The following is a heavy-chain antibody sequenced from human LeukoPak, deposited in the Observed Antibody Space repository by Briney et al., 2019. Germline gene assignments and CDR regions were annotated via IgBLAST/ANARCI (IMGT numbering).Heavy chain of an antibody. J-gene: IGHJ4*02. D-gene: IGHD1-1*01. Sequence: SETLSLTCTVSSGSISSSSYYWGWIRQPPGKGLDWIGYIYYSGNTNYNPSLKSRVTISLDTSKNQFSLKLTSVTAADTAMYYCARRTAKTPNYFDYWGQGALVTVSA. CDR3: ARRTAKTPNYFDY. V-gene: IGHV4-61*05. CDR1: SGSISSSSYY. CDR2: IYYSGNT.